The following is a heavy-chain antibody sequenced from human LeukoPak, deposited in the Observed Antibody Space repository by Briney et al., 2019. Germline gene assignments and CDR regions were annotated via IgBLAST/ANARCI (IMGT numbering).Heavy chain of an antibody. J-gene: IGHJ4*02. V-gene: IGHV3-53*01. D-gene: IGHD3-10*01. Sequence: GGSLRLSCAASEFSVGSNYMTWVRQAPGKGLEWVSLIYSGGSTYYADSVKGRFTISRDNSKNTLYLQMNSLRAEDTAVYYCAKDRPRITMVRGAFDYWGQGTLVTVSS. CDR3: AKDRPRITMVRGAFDY. CDR1: EFSVGSNY. CDR2: IYSGGST.